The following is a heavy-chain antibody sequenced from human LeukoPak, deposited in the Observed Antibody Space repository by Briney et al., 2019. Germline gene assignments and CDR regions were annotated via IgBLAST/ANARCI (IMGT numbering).Heavy chain of an antibody. CDR3: ARESGGSYLDAFDI. D-gene: IGHD1-26*01. CDR1: ECTFSRYA. Sequence: ASVKVSCKASECTFSRYAISWVRQAPGQGLEWMGWISAYNGNTNYAQKLQGRVTMATDTSTSTAYMELRSLRSDDTAVYYCARESGGSYLDAFDIWAQETMVTVSS. V-gene: IGHV1-18*01. J-gene: IGHJ3*02. CDR2: ISAYNGNT.